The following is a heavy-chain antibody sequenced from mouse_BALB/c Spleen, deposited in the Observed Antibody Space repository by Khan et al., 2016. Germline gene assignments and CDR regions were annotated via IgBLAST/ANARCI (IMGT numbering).Heavy chain of an antibody. J-gene: IGHJ2*01. CDR2: IWAGGST. Sequence: QVQLQESGPGLVAPSQSLSITCTVSGFSLTSYGVHWVRQPPGKGLEWLGVIWAGGSTNYNSALMYRLSISKDNSKSQVFLRMNSLRADDTAMYYCARLEDIGGQGTTVSVSS. CDR3: ARLEDI. CDR1: GFSLTSYG. D-gene: IGHD1-3*01. V-gene: IGHV2-9*02.